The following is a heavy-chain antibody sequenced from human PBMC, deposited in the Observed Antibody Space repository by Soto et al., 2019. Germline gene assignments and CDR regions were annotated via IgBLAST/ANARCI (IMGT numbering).Heavy chain of an antibody. Sequence: QXQLVESGGGXXXXGXXXXXXCXAXXXXXXXXAMHXXXXXXGXGLEWVAVLSYDENNKKYADSVKGRFTISRDNSKNTVYLQMDSLRAEDTAVYYCAKKEGRGVDTTMVGIFDYWGQGTLVTVSS. CDR3: AKKEGRGVDTTMVGIFDY. V-gene: IGHV3-30*18. CDR1: XXXXXXXA. D-gene: IGHD5-18*01. CDR2: LSYDENNK. J-gene: IGHJ4*02.